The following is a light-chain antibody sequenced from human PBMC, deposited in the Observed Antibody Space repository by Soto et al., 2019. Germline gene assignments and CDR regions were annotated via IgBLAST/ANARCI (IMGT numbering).Light chain of an antibody. CDR3: SSYTSSTFYV. V-gene: IGLV2-14*01. Sequence: QSVLTQPASVSGSPGQSITSSCTGTSSDVGGYNYVSWYQQHPGKAPKLMIYEVSNRPSGVSNRSSGSKSGNTASLTISGLQAEDEADYYCSSYTSSTFYVFGTGTKVTVL. J-gene: IGLJ1*01. CDR2: EVS. CDR1: SSDVGGYNY.